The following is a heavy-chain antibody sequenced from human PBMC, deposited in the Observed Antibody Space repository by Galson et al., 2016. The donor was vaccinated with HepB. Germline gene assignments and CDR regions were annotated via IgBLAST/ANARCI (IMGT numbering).Heavy chain of an antibody. CDR2: ISTSNGST. V-gene: IGHV1-18*01. CDR3: ATRDPTSGEYFGH. Sequence: SVKLSCKVSGDSHSEFSMHWVRQAPGQGLECMGCISTSNGSTNYTPKLMGRVTITTDNPPNTAHLHLGSLTSDDTAVYFCATRDPTSGEYFGHWGQGTLVTVSS. D-gene: IGHD2/OR15-2a*01. J-gene: IGHJ1*01. CDR1: GDSHSEFS.